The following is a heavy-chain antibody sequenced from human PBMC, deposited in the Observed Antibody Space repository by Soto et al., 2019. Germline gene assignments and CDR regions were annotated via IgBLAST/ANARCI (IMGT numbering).Heavy chain of an antibody. CDR3: ARVYCSGGSCYWDGEYYMDV. J-gene: IGHJ6*03. V-gene: IGHV4-59*12. Sequence: PSETLSLTCTVSGGSISSYYWSWIRQPPGKGLEWIGYIYYSGSTYYNPSLKSRVTISVDTSKNQFSLKLSSVTAADTAVYYCARVYCSGGSCYWDGEYYMDVWGKGTTVTVSS. D-gene: IGHD2-15*01. CDR1: GGSISSYY. CDR2: IYYSGST.